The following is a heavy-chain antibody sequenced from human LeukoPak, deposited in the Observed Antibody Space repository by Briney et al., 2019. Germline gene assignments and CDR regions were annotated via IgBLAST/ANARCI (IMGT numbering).Heavy chain of an antibody. Sequence: GGSQRLSCTASGFSFSSYSMNWVRQAPGKGLEWVSYISSSSNTIYYADSVKGRFTISRDNAKNSLYLQMNSLRAEDTAVYYCARDRAWGNDAFDIWGQGTMVTVSS. CDR2: ISSSSNTI. CDR1: GFSFSSYS. J-gene: IGHJ3*02. D-gene: IGHD3-16*01. CDR3: ARDRAWGNDAFDI. V-gene: IGHV3-48*01.